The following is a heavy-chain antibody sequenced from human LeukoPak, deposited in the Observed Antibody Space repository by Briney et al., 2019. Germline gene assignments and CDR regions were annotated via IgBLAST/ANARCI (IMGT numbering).Heavy chain of an antibody. Sequence: ASVKVSCKASGYTFTSYGISWVRQAPGQGLEWMGWISAYNGNTNYAQKFQGRVTMTRNTSISTAYMELSSLRSEDTAVYYCATRGYWSGRLYYYYGMDVWGQGTTVTVSS. CDR1: GYTFTSYG. V-gene: IGHV1-18*01. J-gene: IGHJ6*02. CDR3: ATRGYWSGRLYYYYGMDV. D-gene: IGHD2-15*01. CDR2: ISAYNGNT.